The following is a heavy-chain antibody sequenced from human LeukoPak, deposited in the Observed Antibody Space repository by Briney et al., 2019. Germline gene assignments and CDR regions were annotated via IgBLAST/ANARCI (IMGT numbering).Heavy chain of an antibody. CDR3: AREGSYPPHYFDY. D-gene: IGHD1-26*01. CDR1: GGSISSYY. V-gene: IGHV4-59*01. CDR2: IYYSGST. J-gene: IGHJ4*02. Sequence: SETLSLTCTVSGGSISSYYWSWIRQPPGKGLEWIGYIYYSGSTNYNPSLKSRVTISVDTSNNQFSLKLSSVTAADTAVYYCAREGSYPPHYFDYWGQGTLVTVSS.